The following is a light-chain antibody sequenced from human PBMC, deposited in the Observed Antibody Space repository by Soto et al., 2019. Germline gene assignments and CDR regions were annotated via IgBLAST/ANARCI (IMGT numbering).Light chain of an antibody. J-gene: IGKJ4*01. V-gene: IGKV3-15*01. Sequence: EIVMTQSPATLSVSPGERATLSCRASQSGNNNLAWYQQKPGQVPRLLIYHASTGATGIPARFSGSGSGTELTLTISSVQSEDFAVYYCQQYNDWPLTFGGGTKVEIK. CDR1: QSGNNN. CDR3: QQYNDWPLT. CDR2: HAS.